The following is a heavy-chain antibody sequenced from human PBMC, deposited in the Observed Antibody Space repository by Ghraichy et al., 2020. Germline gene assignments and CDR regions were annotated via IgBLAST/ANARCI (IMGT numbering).Heavy chain of an antibody. CDR2: FDPEDGET. Sequence: ASVKVSCKVSGYTLTELSMHWVRQAPGKGLEWMGGFDPEDGETIYAQKFQGRVTMTEDTSTDTAYMELSSLRSEDTAVYYCATGYYYYSGMDVWGQGTTVTVSS. V-gene: IGHV1-24*01. CDR1: GYTLTELS. CDR3: ATGYYYYSGMDV. J-gene: IGHJ6*02.